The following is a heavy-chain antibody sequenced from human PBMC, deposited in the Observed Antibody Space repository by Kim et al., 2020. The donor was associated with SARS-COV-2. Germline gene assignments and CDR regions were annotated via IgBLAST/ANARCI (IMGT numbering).Heavy chain of an antibody. V-gene: IGHV1-46*01. D-gene: IGHD1-26*01. J-gene: IGHJ4*02. CDR2: T. CDR3: ARAWEQYFDY. Sequence: TSYAQKFQGRVARTRDTSTSTVYMELSSLRSEDTAVYYCARAWEQYFDYWGQGTLVTVSS.